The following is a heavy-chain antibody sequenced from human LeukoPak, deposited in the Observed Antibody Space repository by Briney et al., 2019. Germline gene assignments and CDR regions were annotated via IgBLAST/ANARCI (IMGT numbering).Heavy chain of an antibody. CDR2: INPVFVTP. CDR3: ATDRDYYDTAGYYLFDY. Sequence: SVKVSCKASGGTFSNFAISWVRQAPGQGLEWMGGINPVFVTPNYAQKFQGRVTLTADESTSTAYTEMSSLRSEDTAVYYCATDRDYYDTAGYYLFDYWGQGTLVTVSS. D-gene: IGHD3-22*01. V-gene: IGHV1-69*13. J-gene: IGHJ4*02. CDR1: GGTFSNFA.